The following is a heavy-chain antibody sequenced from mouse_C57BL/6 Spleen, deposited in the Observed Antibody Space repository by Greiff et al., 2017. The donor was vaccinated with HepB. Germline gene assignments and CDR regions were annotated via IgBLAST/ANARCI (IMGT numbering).Heavy chain of an antibody. CDR2: INPNNGGT. Sequence: EVQLQQSGPELVKPGASVKISCKASGYTFTDYYMNWVKQSHGKSLEWIGDINPNNGGTSYNQKFKGKATLTVDKSSSTAYMELRSLTSEDSAVYYCARYGYYAAYWGQGSLVTVSA. V-gene: IGHV1-26*01. D-gene: IGHD2-3*01. CDR3: ARYGYYAAY. CDR1: GYTFTDYY. J-gene: IGHJ3*01.